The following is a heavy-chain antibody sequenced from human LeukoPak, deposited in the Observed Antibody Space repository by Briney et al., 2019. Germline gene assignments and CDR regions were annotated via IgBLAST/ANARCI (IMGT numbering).Heavy chain of an antibody. J-gene: IGHJ4*01. Sequence: PGGSLRLSCAASGFTFSSYAMHWVRQAPGKGLEWVANIKQDGSEKTYADSVRGRFTIFRDNAKDSVYLQMNSLRAEDSAIYYCAREGFYFFDFWGQGTLVTVSS. CDR3: AREGFYFFDF. CDR2: IKQDGSEK. V-gene: IGHV3-7*01. CDR1: GFTFSSYA.